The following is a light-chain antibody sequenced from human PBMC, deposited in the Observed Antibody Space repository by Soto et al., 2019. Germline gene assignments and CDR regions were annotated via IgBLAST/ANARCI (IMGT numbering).Light chain of an antibody. CDR2: AAS. Sequence: DMQMTQSSFSVSASVRERFIITCRASQGISSWLGWYQQKPGQAPKLLIFAASSLQSGVPPRFSGSGSGTDFTLTISSLQPEDFATYYCQQSYSTPITFGQGTRLEIK. J-gene: IGKJ5*01. V-gene: IGKV1-12*01. CDR1: QGISSW. CDR3: QQSYSTPIT.